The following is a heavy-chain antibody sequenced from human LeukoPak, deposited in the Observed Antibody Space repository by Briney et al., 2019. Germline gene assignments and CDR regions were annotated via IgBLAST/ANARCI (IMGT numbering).Heavy chain of an antibody. CDR2: MNPNSGNT. Sequence: ASVKVPCKASGYTFTSYDINWVRQATGQGLEWMGWMNPNSGNTGYAQKFQGRVTMTRNTSISTAYMELSSLRSEDTAVYYCARLYYDFWSGYFHYYYYGMDVWGQGTTVTVSS. V-gene: IGHV1-8*01. D-gene: IGHD3-3*01. J-gene: IGHJ6*02. CDR1: GYTFTSYD. CDR3: ARLYYDFWSGYFHYYYYGMDV.